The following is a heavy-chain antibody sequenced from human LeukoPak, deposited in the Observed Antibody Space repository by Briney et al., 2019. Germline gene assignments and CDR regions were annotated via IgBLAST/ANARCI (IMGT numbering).Heavy chain of an antibody. D-gene: IGHD3-10*01. CDR3: ARLGRSGRRGAFDI. CDR1: GGSFSGYY. Sequence: PSETLSLTCAVYGGSFSGYYWSWIRQPPGKGLEWIGEINHSGSTNYNPSLKSRVTISVDTSKNQFSLKLSSVSAADTAVYYCARLGRSGRRGAFDIWGQGTMVTVSS. CDR2: INHSGST. J-gene: IGHJ3*02. V-gene: IGHV4-34*01.